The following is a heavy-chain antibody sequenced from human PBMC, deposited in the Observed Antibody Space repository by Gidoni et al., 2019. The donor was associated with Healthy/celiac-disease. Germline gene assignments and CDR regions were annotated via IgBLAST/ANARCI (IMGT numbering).Heavy chain of an antibody. J-gene: IGHJ5*02. D-gene: IGHD4-17*01. CDR3: ARHQASYGDPWRFDP. Sequence: QVQLQASGPGLVKPSETLSLTCTVSGGSISSYYWSWIRQPPGKGLEWIGYIYYSGSTNYNPPLKSGVTISVDTTKNQFSLKLSSVTATDTAVYYCARHQASYGDPWRFDPWGQGTLVTVSS. CDR1: GGSISSYY. CDR2: IYYSGST. V-gene: IGHV4-59*08.